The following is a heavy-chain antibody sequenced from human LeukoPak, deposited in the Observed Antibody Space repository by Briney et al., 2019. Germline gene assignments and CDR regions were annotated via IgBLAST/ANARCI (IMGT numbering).Heavy chain of an antibody. V-gene: IGHV3-23*01. CDR1: GFTFSSYA. CDR2: ISGSGGST. D-gene: IGHD6-19*01. CDR3: AKELEPYLAVAGPDWFDP. Sequence: GGSLRLSCAASGFTFSSYAMSWVRQAPGKGLEWVSAISGSGGSTYYADSVKGRFTISRDNSKNTLYLQMNSLRAEDTAVYYCAKELEPYLAVAGPDWFDPWGQGTLVTVSS. J-gene: IGHJ5*02.